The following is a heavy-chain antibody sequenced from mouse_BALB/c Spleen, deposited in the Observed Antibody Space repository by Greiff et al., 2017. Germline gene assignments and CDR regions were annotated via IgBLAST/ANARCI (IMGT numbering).Heavy chain of an antibody. J-gene: IGHJ3*01. Sequence: EVMLVESGGGLVQPGGSRKLSCAASGFTFSSFGMHWVRQAPEKGLEWVAYISSGSSTIYYADTVKGRFTISRDNPKNTLFLQMTSLRSEDTAMYYCARYDYDAWFAYWGQGTLVTVSA. D-gene: IGHD2-4*01. CDR1: GFTFSSFG. CDR2: ISSGSSTI. CDR3: ARYDYDAWFAY. V-gene: IGHV5-17*02.